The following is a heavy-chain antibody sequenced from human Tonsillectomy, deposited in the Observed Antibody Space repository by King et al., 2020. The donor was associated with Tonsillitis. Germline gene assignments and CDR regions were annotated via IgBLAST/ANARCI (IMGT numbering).Heavy chain of an antibody. Sequence: VQLQESGPGLVRPSQTLSLTCTVSGDSITTGGYYWSWIRQHPERGLEWIGYIYHNGIAYYNPSLKSRVTISVDTSENQFSLRLNSVSAADTALYYCARSPQLYYDDAFD. CDR1: GDSITTGGYY. J-gene: IGHJ3*02. V-gene: IGHV4-31*03. CDR3: ARSPQLYYDDAFD. D-gene: IGHD3-16*01. CDR2: IYHNGIA.